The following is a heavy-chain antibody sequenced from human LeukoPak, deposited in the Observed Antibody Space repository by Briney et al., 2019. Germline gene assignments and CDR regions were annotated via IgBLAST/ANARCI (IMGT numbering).Heavy chain of an antibody. J-gene: IGHJ4*02. Sequence: SVKVFCKASGGTFSSYAISWVRQAPGQGLEWMGRIIPILGIANYAQKFQGRVTLTADKSTSTAYMEMSSLRSEDTVVYYCARDYPSPGAAGVSLWDYWGQGTLVTVSS. V-gene: IGHV1-69*04. CDR1: GGTFSSYA. CDR3: ARDYPSPGAAGVSLWDY. D-gene: IGHD6-13*01. CDR2: IIPILGIA.